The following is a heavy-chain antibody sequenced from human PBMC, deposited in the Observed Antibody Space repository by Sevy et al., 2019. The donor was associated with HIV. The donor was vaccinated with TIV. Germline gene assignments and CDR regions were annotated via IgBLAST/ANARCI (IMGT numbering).Heavy chain of an antibody. CDR3: ARGANNLFN. Sequence: GGSLRLSCAASGFTFSRDWMTWVRQAPGKGLEWVAKIKADGSETYSVDSVKGRFPISRDNAKNALYLQMNSLRAEDTAVYYCARGANNLFNWGQGTLVTLSS. V-gene: IGHV3-7*01. CDR1: GFTFSRDW. CDR2: IKADGSET. D-gene: IGHD3-10*01. J-gene: IGHJ4*02.